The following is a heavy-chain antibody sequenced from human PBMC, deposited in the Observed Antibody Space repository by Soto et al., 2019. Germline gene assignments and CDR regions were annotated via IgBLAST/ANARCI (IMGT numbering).Heavy chain of an antibody. Sequence: QMRLQESGPGLVKPSETLSLTCTVSGASISSYYWTWIRQSPGKGLEWIGDLYNTGSSIYHPSLKNPGTISVETSKDYFSVELSPLTAAATPVYYCKRDRWAYGCVDCDPLDSWGEGRTVTVS. D-gene: IGHD2-21*02. V-gene: IGHV4-59*01. CDR2: LYNTGSS. J-gene: IGHJ6*02. CDR3: KRDRWAYGCVDCDPLDS. CDR1: GASISSYY.